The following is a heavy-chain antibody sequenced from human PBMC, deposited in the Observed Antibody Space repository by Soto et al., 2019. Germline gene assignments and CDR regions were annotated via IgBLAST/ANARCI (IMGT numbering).Heavy chain of an antibody. D-gene: IGHD3-9*01. J-gene: IGHJ5*02. V-gene: IGHV4-59*01. CDR2: IYYSGST. CDR3: ARVPPGDILTRYWFDP. CDR1: GGSISSYY. Sequence: PSETLSLTCTVSGGSISSYYWSWIRQPPGKGLEWIGYIYYSGSTNYNPSLKSRVTISVDTSKNQFSPKLSSVTAADTAVYYCARVPPGDILTRYWFDPWGQGTLVTVSS.